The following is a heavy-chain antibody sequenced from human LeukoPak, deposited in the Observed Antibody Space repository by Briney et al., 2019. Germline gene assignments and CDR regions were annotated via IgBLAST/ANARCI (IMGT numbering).Heavy chain of an antibody. D-gene: IGHD4/OR15-4a*01. CDR3: ARLSTDYYYMDV. Sequence: PGGSLRLSCAASGFTFSSYAMSWVRQAPGKGLEWVSYITAARSTFYADSVKGRFIISRDNAKNSLYLQFNSLRAEDTAVYYCARLSTDYYYMDVWGKGTTVTISS. V-gene: IGHV3-48*04. J-gene: IGHJ6*03. CDR2: ITAARST. CDR1: GFTFSSYA.